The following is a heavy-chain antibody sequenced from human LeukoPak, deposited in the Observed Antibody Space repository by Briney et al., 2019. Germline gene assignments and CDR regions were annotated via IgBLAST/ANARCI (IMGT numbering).Heavy chain of an antibody. D-gene: IGHD2-2*03. CDR2: ISSSSSYI. V-gene: IGHV3-21*01. J-gene: IGHJ6*02. CDR3: ARDGYCSSTSCYLWYYYYGMDV. Sequence: GGSLRLSCAASGFTFSSYSMNWVRQAPGKGLEWVSSISSSSSYIYYADSVKGRFTISRDNAKSSLYLQMNSLRAEDTAVYYCARDGYCSSTSCYLWYYYYGMDVWGQGTTVTVSS. CDR1: GFTFSSYS.